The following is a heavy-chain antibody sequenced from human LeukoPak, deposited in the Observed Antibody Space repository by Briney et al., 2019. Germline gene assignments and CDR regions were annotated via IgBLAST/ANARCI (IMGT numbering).Heavy chain of an antibody. CDR1: GGSISSYY. CDR2: IYSSGST. J-gene: IGHJ4*02. Sequence: PSETLSLTCTVSGGSISSYYWSWIRQPPGKGLEWIGYIYSSGSTNYNPSLKSRVTISVDTSKNQFSLKLSSVTAADTAVYYCARRGDDDYWGQGTLVTVSS. CDR3: ARRGDDDY. V-gene: IGHV4-59*08. D-gene: IGHD3-16*01.